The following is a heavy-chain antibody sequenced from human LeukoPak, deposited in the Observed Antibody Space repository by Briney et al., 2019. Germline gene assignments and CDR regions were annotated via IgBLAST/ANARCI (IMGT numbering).Heavy chain of an antibody. CDR1: GFTFSSYE. V-gene: IGHV3-48*03. CDR3: ARERDGRFFDY. Sequence: GGSLRLSCAASGFTFSSYEMNWVRQAPGKGLEWISAISGSSSNVYYAASVRGRFTISRDNAENSLYLQLNTMRAEDTAVYYCARERDGRFFDYWGQGTLVTVSS. D-gene: IGHD5-24*01. J-gene: IGHJ4*02. CDR2: ISGSSSNV.